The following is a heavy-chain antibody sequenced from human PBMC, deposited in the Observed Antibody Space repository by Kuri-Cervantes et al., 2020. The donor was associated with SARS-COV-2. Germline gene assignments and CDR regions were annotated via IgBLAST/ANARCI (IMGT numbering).Heavy chain of an antibody. J-gene: IGHJ4*02. CDR1: GFTFSDYY. D-gene: IGHD3-3*01. CDR3: AKDFWSGYYYFDY. V-gene: IGHV3-11*04. CDR2: ISSSGSTI. Sequence: GESLKISCAASGFTFSDYYMSWIRQAPGKGLEWVSYISSSGSTIYYADSVKGRFTISRDNAKNSLYLQMNSLRAEDTAVYYCAKDFWSGYYYFDYWGQGTLVPSPQ.